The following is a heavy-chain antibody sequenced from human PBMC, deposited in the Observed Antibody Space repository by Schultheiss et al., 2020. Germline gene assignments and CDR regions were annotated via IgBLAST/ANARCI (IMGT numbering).Heavy chain of an antibody. V-gene: IGHV1-46*01. CDR1: GYTFTSYY. Sequence: GESLKISCKASGYTFTSYYMHWVRQAPGQGLEWMGIINPSGGSTSYAQKFQGRVTMTRDTSTSTVYMELSSLRSEDTAVYYCARDVGHSGWYYYYYYMDVWGKGTTVTVSS. J-gene: IGHJ6*03. CDR2: INPSGGST. CDR3: ARDVGHSGWYYYYYYMDV. D-gene: IGHD6-19*01.